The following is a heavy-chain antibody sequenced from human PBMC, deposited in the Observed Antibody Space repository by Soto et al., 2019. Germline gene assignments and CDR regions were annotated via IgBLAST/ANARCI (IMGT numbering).Heavy chain of an antibody. CDR2: IWYDGSNK. Sequence: GGSLRLSCAASGFTFSSYGMHWVRQAPGKGLEWVAVIWYDGSNKYYADSVKGRFTISRDNSKNTLYLQMNSLRAEDTAVYYCARGVVVAATPSDYYYYGMDVWGQGTTVTVSS. CDR1: GFTFSSYG. V-gene: IGHV3-33*01. D-gene: IGHD2-15*01. J-gene: IGHJ6*02. CDR3: ARGVVVAATPSDYYYYGMDV.